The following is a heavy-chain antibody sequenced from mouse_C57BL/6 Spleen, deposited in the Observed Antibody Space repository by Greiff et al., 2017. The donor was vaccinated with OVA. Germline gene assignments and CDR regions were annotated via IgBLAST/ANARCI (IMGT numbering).Heavy chain of an antibody. CDR1: GFSLSTSGMG. Sequence: QVTLNVSGPGILQSSQTLSLTCSFSGFSLSTSGMGVSWIRQPSGKGLEWLAHIYWVDDKRSNPSLKSRLTLSQDTSRNQVFLKITSVDTADTATYYGDRRGNYYDYDVGAMDYWGQGTSVTVSS. CDR3: DRRGNYYDYDVGAMDY. J-gene: IGHJ4*01. CDR2: IYWVDDK. D-gene: IGHD2-4*01. V-gene: IGHV8-12*01.